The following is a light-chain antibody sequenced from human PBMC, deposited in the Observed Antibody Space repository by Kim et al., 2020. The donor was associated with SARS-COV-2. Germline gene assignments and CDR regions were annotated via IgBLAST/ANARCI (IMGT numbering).Light chain of an antibody. CDR2: DVS. Sequence: QSITISCTGTSSDVGVYNYDSWYQQHPGKAPKLMIYDVSNRPSGVSNRFSGSKSGNTASLTISGLQAEDEADYYCSSYTSSSTYVFGTGTKVTVL. CDR3: SSYTSSSTYV. J-gene: IGLJ1*01. V-gene: IGLV2-14*03. CDR1: SSDVGVYNY.